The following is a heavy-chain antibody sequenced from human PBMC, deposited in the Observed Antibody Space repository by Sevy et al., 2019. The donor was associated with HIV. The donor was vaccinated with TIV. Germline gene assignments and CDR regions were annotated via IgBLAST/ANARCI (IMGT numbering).Heavy chain of an antibody. Sequence: SETLSLTCTVSGGSISVYYWSWIRQPPGKELEYIGYVYHTGSTNYNPSLKSRVTISVDTSNNQFSLKLTSVTAADTAVYYCARAPPVRSGDDSLNWFGPWGQGTLVTVSS. CDR1: GGSISVYY. D-gene: IGHD5-12*01. V-gene: IGHV4-59*01. CDR2: VYHTGST. CDR3: ARAPPVRSGDDSLNWFGP. J-gene: IGHJ5*02.